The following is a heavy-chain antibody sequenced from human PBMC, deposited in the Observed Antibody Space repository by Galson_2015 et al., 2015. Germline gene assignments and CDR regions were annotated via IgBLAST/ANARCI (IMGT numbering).Heavy chain of an antibody. V-gene: IGHV1-2*06. CDR3: AREEYYYDSSGFYGMDV. Sequence: SVKVSCKASGYTFTGYYMHWVRQAPGQGLEWMGRINPNSGGTNYAQKFQGRVTMTRDTSISTAYMELSRLRSDDTAVYYCAREEYYYDSSGFYGMDVWGQGTTGTVSS. CDR2: INPNSGGT. J-gene: IGHJ6*02. D-gene: IGHD3-22*01. CDR1: GYTFTGYY.